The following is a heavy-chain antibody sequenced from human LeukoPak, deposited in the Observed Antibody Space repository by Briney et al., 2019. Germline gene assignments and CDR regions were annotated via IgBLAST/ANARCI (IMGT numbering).Heavy chain of an antibody. CDR3: ARHDTTSSGWPYYFDY. CDR1: GGSISSSSYY. V-gene: IGHV4-39*01. J-gene: IGHJ4*02. Sequence: SETLSLTCTVSGGSISSSSYYWGWIRQPPGKGLEWIGSIYYSGSTYYNPSLKSRVTISVDTSKNQFSLKLSSVTAADTAVYYCARHDTTSSGWPYYFDYWDQGTLVTVSS. CDR2: IYYSGST. D-gene: IGHD6-19*01.